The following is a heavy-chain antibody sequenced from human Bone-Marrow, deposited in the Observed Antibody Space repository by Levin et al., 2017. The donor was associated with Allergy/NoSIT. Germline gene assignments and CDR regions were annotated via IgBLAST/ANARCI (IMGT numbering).Heavy chain of an antibody. CDR1: GYTFTGYY. CDR3: ARDLIAAAGTLWFDP. V-gene: IGHV1-2*02. J-gene: IGHJ5*02. D-gene: IGHD6-13*01. Sequence: ASVKVSCKASGYTFTGYYMHWVRQAPGQGLEWMGWINPNSGGTNYAQKFQGRVTMTRDTSISTAYMELSRLRSDDTAVYYCARDLIAAAGTLWFDPWGQGTLVTVSS. CDR2: INPNSGGT.